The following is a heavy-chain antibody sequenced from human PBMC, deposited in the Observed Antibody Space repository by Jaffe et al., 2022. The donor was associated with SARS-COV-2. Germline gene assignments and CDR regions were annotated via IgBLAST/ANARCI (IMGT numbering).Heavy chain of an antibody. CDR3: ATAPLGDPYYYDSSGYEGWYYYGMDV. V-gene: IGHV1-46*01. Sequence: QVQLVQSGAEVKKPGASVKVSCKASGYTFTSYYMHWVRQAPGQGLEWMGIINPSGGSTSYAQKFQGRVTMTRDTSTSTVYMELSSLRSEDTAVYYCATAPLGDPYYYDSSGYEGWYYYGMDVWGQGTTVTVSS. J-gene: IGHJ6*02. D-gene: IGHD3-22*01. CDR2: INPSGGST. CDR1: GYTFTSYY.